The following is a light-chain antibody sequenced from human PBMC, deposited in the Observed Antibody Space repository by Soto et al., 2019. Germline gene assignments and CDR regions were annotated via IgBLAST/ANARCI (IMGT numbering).Light chain of an antibody. CDR1: QSVSNNY. J-gene: IGKJ1*01. Sequence: EFVLTQSPGTLSLSPGERATLSCRASQSVSNNYLAWYQQKPGQAPRRLIFGASGRATGIPDRFSGSGSGTDFTLTISRLEPEDFAVYYCQQYGTSPTFGQGTKVEIK. V-gene: IGKV3-20*01. CDR3: QQYGTSPT. CDR2: GAS.